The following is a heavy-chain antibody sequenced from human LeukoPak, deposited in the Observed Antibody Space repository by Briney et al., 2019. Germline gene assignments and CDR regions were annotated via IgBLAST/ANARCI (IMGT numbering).Heavy chain of an antibody. CDR1: GGSISSFY. Sequence: PSETLSLTCTVSGGSISSFYWTWIRQPPGKGLEWVGYVDSSGSTHYSPSLKSRVTISLDTSKNQFSLKLTSVTAADPAVYYCARDRGVTSYFYYGLDVWGQGTTVTVSS. V-gene: IGHV4-59*01. CDR3: ARDRGVTSYFYYGLDV. J-gene: IGHJ6*02. CDR2: VDSSGST. D-gene: IGHD4-17*01.